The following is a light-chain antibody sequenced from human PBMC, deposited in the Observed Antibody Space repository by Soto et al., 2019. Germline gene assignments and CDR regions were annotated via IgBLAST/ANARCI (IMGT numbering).Light chain of an antibody. J-gene: IGKJ3*01. CDR3: HQYGSSPFT. CDR2: GAS. V-gene: IGKV3-20*01. Sequence: VVLTQSPATLSLSPGERATLSSRANQPVSANYLAWYQQKPGQAPRLLIYGASSRATGIPDRFSGSGSGTDFTLTISRLEPEDFAVFYCHQYGSSPFTFGPGTKVDIK. CDR1: QPVSANY.